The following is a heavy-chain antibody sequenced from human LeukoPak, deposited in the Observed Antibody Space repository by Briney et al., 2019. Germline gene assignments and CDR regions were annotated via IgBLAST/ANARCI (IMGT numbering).Heavy chain of an antibody. CDR1: GFTFSSYG. J-gene: IGHJ4*02. Sequence: PGRSLRLSCAASGFTFSSYGMHWVRQAPGKGLEWVAVIWYDGSNKYYADSVKGRFTISRDNSKNTLYLQMNSLRAEGTAVYYCARDLAMVRGAPDYWGQGTLVTVSS. CDR3: ARDLAMVRGAPDY. D-gene: IGHD3-10*01. CDR2: IWYDGSNK. V-gene: IGHV3-33*01.